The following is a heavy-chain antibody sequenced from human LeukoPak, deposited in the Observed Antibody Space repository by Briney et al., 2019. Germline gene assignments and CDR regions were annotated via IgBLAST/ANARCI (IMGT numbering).Heavy chain of an antibody. CDR2: ISGSGDST. Sequence: GGSLRLSCAASGFTFSSYAMSWVRQAPGKGLEWVSAISGSGDSTYYGDSVKGRFTISKDNSKNTLYLQMNSLRAEDTAVYHCAKTRPLDSSSWSHGDYWGQGTLSPSPQ. D-gene: IGHD6-13*01. V-gene: IGHV3-23*01. CDR3: AKTRPLDSSSWSHGDY. J-gene: IGHJ4*02. CDR1: GFTFSSYA.